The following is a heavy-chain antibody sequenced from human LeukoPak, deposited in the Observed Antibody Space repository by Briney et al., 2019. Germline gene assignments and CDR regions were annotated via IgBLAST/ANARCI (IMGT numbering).Heavy chain of an antibody. Sequence: SETLSLTCTVSGGSISSYYWSWIRQPAGKGLEWIGRIYTSGSTNYNPSLKSRVTISIDTSKNQFSLRLNSVTAADTALCYCARIGSHCSGTSCYGDYWGQGALVTVSS. CDR3: ARIGSHCSGTSCYGDY. D-gene: IGHD2-2*01. CDR2: IYTSGST. J-gene: IGHJ4*02. V-gene: IGHV4-4*07. CDR1: GGSISSYY.